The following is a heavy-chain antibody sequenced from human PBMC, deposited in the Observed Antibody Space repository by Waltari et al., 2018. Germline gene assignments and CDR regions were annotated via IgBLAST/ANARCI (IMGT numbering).Heavy chain of an antibody. J-gene: IGHJ3*02. D-gene: IGHD3-3*01. CDR3: VRKVLGVANDAFDI. CDR1: GGSISSGDHY. Sequence: QVQLQESGPGLVKPSQTLSLTCTVPGGSISSGDHYWSWIRQSPGKGLEWIGYIYFTGGTFYNPSFWSRVTMSVDTSKSQFSLKLNSVTAADTAVYYCVRKVLGVANDAFDIWGQGTKVTVSS. CDR2: IYFTGGT. V-gene: IGHV4-30-4*08.